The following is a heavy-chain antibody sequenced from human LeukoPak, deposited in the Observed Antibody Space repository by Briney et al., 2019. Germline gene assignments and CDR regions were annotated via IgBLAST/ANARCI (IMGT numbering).Heavy chain of an antibody. CDR3: ARDHIGIVSEVVAAYFDY. CDR2: ISSSSSYI. CDR1: GFTFSTYT. V-gene: IGHV3-21*01. Sequence: PGGSLRLSCAASGFTFSTYTINWVRQAPGKGLEWVSSISSSSSYIYYADSVKGRFTISRDNAKNSLYLQMNSLRAEDTAVYYCARDHIGIVSEVVAAYFDYWGQGTLVTVSS. J-gene: IGHJ4*02. D-gene: IGHD2-15*01.